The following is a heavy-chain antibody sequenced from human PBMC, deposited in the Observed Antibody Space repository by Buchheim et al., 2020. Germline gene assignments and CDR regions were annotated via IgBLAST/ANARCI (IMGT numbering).Heavy chain of an antibody. CDR1: GFTFSSYW. J-gene: IGHJ4*02. CDR3: ARGYYDSSGSQYYFDY. V-gene: IGHV3-7*01. Sequence: EVQLVESGGGLVQPGGSLRLSCVASGFTFSSYWMSWVRQAPGKGLQWVANIKQDGSDKNYVDSVKGRLTISRDNAKKSMYVQMNSLRAEDTAVYYCARGYYDSSGSQYYFDYWGQGT. CDR2: IKQDGSDK. D-gene: IGHD3-22*01.